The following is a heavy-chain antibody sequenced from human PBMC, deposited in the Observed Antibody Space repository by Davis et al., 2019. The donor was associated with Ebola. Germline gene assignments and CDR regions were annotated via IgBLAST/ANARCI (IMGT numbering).Heavy chain of an antibody. J-gene: IGHJ4*02. CDR3: AKGSGTYKGLGDY. V-gene: IGHV3-23*01. CDR1: GFGFSSYA. CDR2: ISPSGGST. Sequence: GESLKISCAASGFGFSSYAMGWVRQVPGKGLEWVSGISPSGGSTYYEDSVKGRFTISRDNSKNTLYLQMNSLRAEDTAVYYCAKGSGTYKGLGDYWGQGTLVTVSS. D-gene: IGHD1-26*01.